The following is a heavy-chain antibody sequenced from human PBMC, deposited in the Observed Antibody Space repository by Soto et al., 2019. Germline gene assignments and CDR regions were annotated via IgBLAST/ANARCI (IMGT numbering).Heavy chain of an antibody. V-gene: IGHV4-30-2*01. D-gene: IGHD3-10*01. Sequence: SETLSLTCAVSGGSISGGGFTWSWIRQPQGKGLEWIGYILHTGGTQYNPSLKGRVSMSVDKSKNQFSLHLTSVTAADTAVYYCARLQFGEGFDYWGQGALVTVSS. CDR2: ILHTGGT. CDR1: GGSISGGGFT. J-gene: IGHJ4*02. CDR3: ARLQFGEGFDY.